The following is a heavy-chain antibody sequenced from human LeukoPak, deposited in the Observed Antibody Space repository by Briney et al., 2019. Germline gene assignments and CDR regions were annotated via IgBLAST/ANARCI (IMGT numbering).Heavy chain of an antibody. CDR3: GIRRLAVASAPFDH. Sequence: GASVKVSCKVSGRTLSQFSLQWVRQVPGKGLEWMGGSDPKDKTFYAQNFQGRVTLTEVTSTDTAYMELSSLIFEDTAVYYCGIRRLAVASAPFDHWGQGTLVTVSS. V-gene: IGHV1-24*01. CDR1: GRTLSQFS. J-gene: IGHJ5*02. CDR2: SDPKDKT. D-gene: IGHD6-19*01.